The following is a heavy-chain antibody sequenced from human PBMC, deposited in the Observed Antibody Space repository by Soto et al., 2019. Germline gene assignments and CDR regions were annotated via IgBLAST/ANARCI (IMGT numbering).Heavy chain of an antibody. V-gene: IGHV3-30*18. D-gene: IGHD3-22*01. Sequence: GGSLRLSCAASGFTFSSYGMHWVRQAPGKGLEWVAVISYDGSNKYYADSVKGRFTISRDNSKNTLYLQMNSLRAEDTAVYYCAKDQLEYYYDSYGMDVWGQGTTVTVSS. CDR3: AKDQLEYYYDSYGMDV. J-gene: IGHJ6*02. CDR2: ISYDGSNK. CDR1: GFTFSSYG.